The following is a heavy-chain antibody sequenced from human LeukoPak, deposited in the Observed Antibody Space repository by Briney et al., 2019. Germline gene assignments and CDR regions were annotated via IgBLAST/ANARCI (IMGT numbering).Heavy chain of an antibody. D-gene: IGHD6-13*01. Sequence: GGSLRLSCAASGFTFSIYWMTWVRQAPGKGLEWVANINQDGSEKYYVDSVKGRFTISRDNAKNTLYLQMNSLRDEDTAVYYCARDGDRIAAAGYSGYFDYWGQGTLVTVSS. CDR3: ARDGDRIAAAGYSGYFDY. J-gene: IGHJ4*02. V-gene: IGHV3-7*01. CDR1: GFTFSIYW. CDR2: INQDGSEK.